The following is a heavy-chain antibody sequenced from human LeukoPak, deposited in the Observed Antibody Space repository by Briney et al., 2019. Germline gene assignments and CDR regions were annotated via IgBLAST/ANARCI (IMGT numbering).Heavy chain of an antibody. D-gene: IGHD2-2*01. J-gene: IGHJ5*02. CDR1: GYSFTSYW. CDR3: ARASCSSTSCSNWFDP. V-gene: IGHV5-10-1*01. Sequence: GESLKISCKGSGYSFTSYWIRWVRQMPGKGLEWMGRIDPSDSYTNYSPSFQGHVTISADKSISTAYLQWSSLKASDTAMYYCARASCSSTSCSNWFDPWGQGTLVTVSS. CDR2: IDPSDSYT.